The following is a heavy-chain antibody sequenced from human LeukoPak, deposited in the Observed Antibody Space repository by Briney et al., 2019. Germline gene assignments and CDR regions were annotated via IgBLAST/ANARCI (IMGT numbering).Heavy chain of an antibody. CDR1: GHTLTELS. Sequence: ASVKVPCKVSGHTLTELSLHWVRQTPGKGLEWMGGFDPEDGETIYAQKFQGRVTMTEDTYTDTAYMELSSLRSEDTAVYYCATWIQLTDAFHIWGQGTMVTVSS. D-gene: IGHD5-18*01. J-gene: IGHJ3*02. V-gene: IGHV1-24*01. CDR2: FDPEDGET. CDR3: ATWIQLTDAFHI.